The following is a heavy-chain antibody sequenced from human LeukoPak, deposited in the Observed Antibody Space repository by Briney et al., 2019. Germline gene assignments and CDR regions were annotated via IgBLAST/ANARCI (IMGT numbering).Heavy chain of an antibody. CDR2: ISTYNGNA. D-gene: IGHD4-23*01. CDR1: GYNFTSYG. Sequence: ASVKVSCKPSGYNFTSYGISWVRQAPGQGLAWMGWISTYNGNADYSQKFQGRVTITRDTSASTAYMELSSLRSEDTAVYYCAREYGGNSAHFDYWGQGTLVTVSS. J-gene: IGHJ4*02. CDR3: AREYGGNSAHFDY. V-gene: IGHV1-18*01.